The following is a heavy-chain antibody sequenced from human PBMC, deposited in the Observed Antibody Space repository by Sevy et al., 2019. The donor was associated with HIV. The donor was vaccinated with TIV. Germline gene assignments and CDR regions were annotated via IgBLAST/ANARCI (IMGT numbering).Heavy chain of an antibody. CDR3: AKAVCASKVVVTNGFDY. D-gene: IGHD3-22*01. CDR1: GFTFGTYA. CDR2: ISCSGGRT. Sequence: GGSLRLSCAASGFTFGTYAMSWVRQAPGKGLEWVSTISCSGGRTYYAHSVKGRFTISRDNSKNTPSLQMTSLRAEDTAVYYCAKAVCASKVVVTNGFDYWGQGTLVTVSS. V-gene: IGHV3-23*01. J-gene: IGHJ4*02.